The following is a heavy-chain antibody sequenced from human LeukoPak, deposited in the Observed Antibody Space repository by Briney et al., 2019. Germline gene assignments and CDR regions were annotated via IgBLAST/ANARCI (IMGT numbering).Heavy chain of an antibody. CDR1: GGSISSYY. D-gene: IGHD1-26*01. Sequence: SETLSLTCTVSGGSISSYYWSWIRQPAGKGLEWIGRIYTSGSTNYNPSLKSRVTMSVDTSKNQFSLKLSSVTAADTAVYYCARDLVRGSYKKKDAFSIWGQGTMVTVSS. J-gene: IGHJ3*02. CDR2: IYTSGST. CDR3: ARDLVRGSYKKKDAFSI. V-gene: IGHV4-4*07.